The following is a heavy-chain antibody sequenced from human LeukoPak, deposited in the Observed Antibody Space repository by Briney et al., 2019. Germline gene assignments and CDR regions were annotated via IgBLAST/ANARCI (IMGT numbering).Heavy chain of an antibody. CDR1: GVTFSDHF. Sequence: GGSLRLSCVGSGVTFSDHFMSWIRQVPGKEPEWLSYINSKGDNILYKDSVKGRFTISSDNAEKSVYLQMNNLRAEDTGVYYCARDLKVPGPADFDYWGQGTLVTVSS. D-gene: IGHD6-19*01. V-gene: IGHV3-11*04. CDR2: INSKGDNI. CDR3: ARDLKVPGPADFDY. J-gene: IGHJ4*02.